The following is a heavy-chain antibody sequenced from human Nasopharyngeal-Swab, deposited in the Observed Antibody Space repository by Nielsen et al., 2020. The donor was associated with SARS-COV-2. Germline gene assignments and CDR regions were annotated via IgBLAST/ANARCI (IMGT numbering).Heavy chain of an antibody. D-gene: IGHD3-22*01. J-gene: IGHJ4*02. CDR2: IGNSNEYI. CDR1: GFSFSPYI. CDR3: ARDRYFYDSGSYNPDY. Sequence: GESLKISCAASGFSFSPYIMNWVRRAPGKGLEWVSSIGNSNEYIFYADSVKGRFTISRDNAKDTLYLQMDGLRVEDTAMYYCARDRYFYDSGSYNPDYWGQGTLVTVS. V-gene: IGHV3-21*01.